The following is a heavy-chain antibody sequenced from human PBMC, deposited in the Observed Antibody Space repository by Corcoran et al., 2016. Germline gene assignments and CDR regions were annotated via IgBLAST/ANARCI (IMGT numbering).Heavy chain of an antibody. CDR2: INPNSGGA. Sequence: QVRLVQSGAEVKEPGASVKVSCKASGYTVTGYDMNWVRQAPGQGLEWMGWINPNSGGANYAQKFQGRVTMTTDASTSTAYMELSRLRSDDTAVYYCASARRWSSAARHDSYDIDVWGHGTTVTVSS. CDR3: ASARRWSSAARHDSYDIDV. V-gene: IGHV1-2*02. J-gene: IGHJ6*02. D-gene: IGHD2-15*01. CDR1: GYTVTGYD.